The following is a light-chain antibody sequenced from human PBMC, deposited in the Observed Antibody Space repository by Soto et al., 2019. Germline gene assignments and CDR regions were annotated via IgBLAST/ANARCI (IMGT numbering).Light chain of an antibody. CDR3: QQYYRSSRT. Sequence: DIQMTQSPSTLSASVGDRVTITCRASQSISSWLAWYQQKPGKAPKLLIYKASSLESGVPSRFSGSGSGTVFTLTFLSLQPDDFATYYSQQYYRSSRTFGQGTKVEIK. CDR1: QSISSW. J-gene: IGKJ1*01. V-gene: IGKV1-5*03. CDR2: KAS.